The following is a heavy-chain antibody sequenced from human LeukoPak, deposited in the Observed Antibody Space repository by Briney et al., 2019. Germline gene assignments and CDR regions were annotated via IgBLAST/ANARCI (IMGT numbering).Heavy chain of an antibody. V-gene: IGHV3-20*04. Sequence: AGGSLRLSCAASGFTFDDHGMSWVRQAPGKGLEWVSGINWNGGSIGYADSVKGRFTISRDNAKNSLYLQMNSLRAEDTAVYYCARIPYGGYHWFDPWGQGTLVTVSS. CDR2: INWNGGSI. CDR3: ARIPYGGYHWFDP. J-gene: IGHJ5*02. CDR1: GFTFDDHG. D-gene: IGHD5-12*01.